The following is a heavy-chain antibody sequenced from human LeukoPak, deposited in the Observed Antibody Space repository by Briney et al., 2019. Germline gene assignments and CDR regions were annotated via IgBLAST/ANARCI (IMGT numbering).Heavy chain of an antibody. Sequence: SETLSLTCAVYGGSFSGYYWSWIRQPPGKGLEWIGEINHSGSTNYNPSLKSRVTISVDTSKNQFSLKLSSVTAADTAVYYCARGPRVPLVPAAEVDPWGQGTLVTVSP. CDR1: GGSFSGYY. CDR3: ARGPRVPLVPAAEVDP. D-gene: IGHD2-2*01. V-gene: IGHV4-34*01. CDR2: INHSGST. J-gene: IGHJ5*02.